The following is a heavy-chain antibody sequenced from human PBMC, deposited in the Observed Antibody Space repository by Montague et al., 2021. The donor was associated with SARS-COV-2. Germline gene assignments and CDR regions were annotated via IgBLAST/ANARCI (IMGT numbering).Heavy chain of an antibody. V-gene: IGHV4-59*01. J-gene: IGHJ4*02. Sequence: SETLSLTCTVSGGSISSYYWNWIRQPPGKGLEWIGYIYYSGRTNYNPSLESRVTISVDTSKNQFSLKLSSVTAADTAVYYCARGGGRGYRYYFDYWGQGSLVTVSS. CDR3: ARGGGRGYRYYFDY. D-gene: IGHD3-16*02. CDR1: GGSISSYY. CDR2: IYYSGRT.